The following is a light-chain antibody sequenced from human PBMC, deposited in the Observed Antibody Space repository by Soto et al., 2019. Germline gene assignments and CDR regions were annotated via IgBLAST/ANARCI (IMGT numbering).Light chain of an antibody. Sequence: IGVTISVGSLSLSPGERATLSCRASQSVSISYLAWYQKKPGQAPRLLIYGASTRATGIPARFSGRGSGTELTLTISSLPSEDFAVYYCLQSTDRQTFDHGTKVDIK. V-gene: IGKV3D-7*01. CDR3: LQSTDRQT. CDR2: GAS. J-gene: IGKJ1*01. CDR1: QSVSISY.